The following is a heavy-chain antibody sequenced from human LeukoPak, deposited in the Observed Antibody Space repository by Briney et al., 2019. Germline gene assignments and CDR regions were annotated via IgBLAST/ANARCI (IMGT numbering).Heavy chain of an antibody. CDR2: INPNSGGT. CDR1: GYTFTGYY. Sequence: GASVKVSCEASGYTFTGYYMHWVRQAPGQGLEWMGWINPNSGGTNYAQKFQGRVTMTRDTSISTAYMELSRLRSDDTAVYYCARVSEGWLPHYYYYGMDVWGQGTTVTVSS. J-gene: IGHJ6*02. D-gene: IGHD6-19*01. V-gene: IGHV1-2*02. CDR3: ARVSEGWLPHYYYYGMDV.